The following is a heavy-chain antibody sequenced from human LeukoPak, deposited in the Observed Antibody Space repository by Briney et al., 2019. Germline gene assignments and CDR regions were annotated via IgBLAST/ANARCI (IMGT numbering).Heavy chain of an antibody. CDR3: ARANNFDY. CDR1: GFTFSSYG. J-gene: IGHJ4*02. Sequence: PGGSLRLFCAASGFTFSSYGMHWVRQAPGKGLEWVAVIWYDGSNKYYADSVKGRFTISRDNAKNTLYLQMSSLRDEDTAVYYCARANNFDYWGQGTLVTVSS. D-gene: IGHD4/OR15-4a*01. V-gene: IGHV3-33*01. CDR2: IWYDGSNK.